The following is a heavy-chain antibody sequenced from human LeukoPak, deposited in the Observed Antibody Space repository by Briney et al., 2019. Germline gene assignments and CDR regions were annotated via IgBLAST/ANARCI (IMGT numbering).Heavy chain of an antibody. Sequence: PGGSLRLSCAASGFTFSSYWMSWVRQAPGKGLEWVANIKYDGSEKYYVDSVKGRFTFSRDNAKNSLYLQMNSLRVEDTAVYYCAGARGYDLWSGYYFDYWGQGTLVTVSS. D-gene: IGHD3-3*01. CDR1: GFTFSSYW. CDR2: IKYDGSEK. V-gene: IGHV3-7*04. J-gene: IGHJ4*02. CDR3: AGARGYDLWSGYYFDY.